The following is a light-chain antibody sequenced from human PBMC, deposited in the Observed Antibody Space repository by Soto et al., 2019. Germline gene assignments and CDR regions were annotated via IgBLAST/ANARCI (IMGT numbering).Light chain of an antibody. CDR1: SSDVGGYNY. Sequence: QSALTQPASVSGSPGQSITISCTGTSSDVGGYNYVSWYQQHPGQVPKLTIYEVTNRPSGVSSRFSGSKSGNTASLTISGLQAEDEADYYCSSYTSSSPYVFGTGTKLTVL. CDR3: SSYTSSSPYV. V-gene: IGLV2-14*01. J-gene: IGLJ1*01. CDR2: EVT.